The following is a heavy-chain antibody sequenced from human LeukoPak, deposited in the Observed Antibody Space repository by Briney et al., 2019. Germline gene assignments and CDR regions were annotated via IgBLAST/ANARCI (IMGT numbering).Heavy chain of an antibody. Sequence: PGGSLRLSCAASGFTFSSYWMSWVRQAPGKGLEWVANIKQDGSEKYYVDSVKGRFTISRDNAKNSLYLQMNSLRGEDTAVYYCARGLEVRFLEWLLTFDYWGQGTLVTVSS. CDR2: IKQDGSEK. CDR3: ARGLEVRFLEWLLTFDY. V-gene: IGHV3-7*01. D-gene: IGHD3-3*01. CDR1: GFTFSSYW. J-gene: IGHJ4*02.